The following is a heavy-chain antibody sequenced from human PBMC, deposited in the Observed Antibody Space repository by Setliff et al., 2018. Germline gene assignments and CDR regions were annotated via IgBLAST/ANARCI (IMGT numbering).Heavy chain of an antibody. Sequence: TLSLTCTVSGGSISSGNYYWSWIRQPAGKGLEWIGHIQTSGTTNYNPTLKSRVTISVDTSKNQFSLKLSAVTAADTAVYFCSREDGPNYYYYYMDIWGKGTTVTVSS. CDR1: GGSISSGNYY. CDR2: IQTSGTT. J-gene: IGHJ6*03. D-gene: IGHD2-8*01. CDR3: SREDGPNYYYYYMDI. V-gene: IGHV4-61*09.